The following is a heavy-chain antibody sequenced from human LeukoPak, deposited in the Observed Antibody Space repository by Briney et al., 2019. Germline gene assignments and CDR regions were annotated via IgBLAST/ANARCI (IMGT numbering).Heavy chain of an antibody. D-gene: IGHD6-13*01. CDR2: IYYSGST. CDR3: AREVYSSRRPPYYFDY. CDR1: GGSISSSSYY. V-gene: IGHV4-39*02. Sequence: SETLSLTCTVSGGSISSSSYYWGWIRQPPGKGLEWIGSIYYSGSTYYNPSLKSRVTISVDTSKNQFSLKLSSVTAADTAVYYCAREVYSSRRPPYYFDYWGQGTLVTVSS. J-gene: IGHJ4*02.